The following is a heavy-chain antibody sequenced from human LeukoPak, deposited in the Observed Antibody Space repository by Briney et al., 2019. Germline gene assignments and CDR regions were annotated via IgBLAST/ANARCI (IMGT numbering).Heavy chain of an antibody. Sequence: GRSLRLSCAASGFTFGSYALDWVRQAPGKGLEWVAVISKDGNSQNYADSVKGRFTISRDNSKNTLYLQMNSLRPEDTAVYYCAGESFDIWGQGTTVTVSS. CDR1: GFTFGSYA. V-gene: IGHV3-30*04. CDR2: ISKDGNSQ. CDR3: AGESFDI. J-gene: IGHJ3*02.